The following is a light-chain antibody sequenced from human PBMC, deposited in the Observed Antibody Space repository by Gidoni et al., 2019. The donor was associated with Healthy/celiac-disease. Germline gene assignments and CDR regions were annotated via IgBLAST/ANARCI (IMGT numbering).Light chain of an antibody. CDR1: QSVLYSSNNKNY. V-gene: IGKV4-1*01. CDR2: WAS. J-gene: IGKJ2*01. CDR3: QQYYSTSVT. Sequence: DIVMTQSPDSLAVSLGERATINCKSSQSVLYSSNNKNYLAWYQQKPGQPPKLLLYWASTRESGVPDRFSGSGSGTDFTLTISSLQAEDVAVYYCQQYYSTSVTFXQXTKLEIK.